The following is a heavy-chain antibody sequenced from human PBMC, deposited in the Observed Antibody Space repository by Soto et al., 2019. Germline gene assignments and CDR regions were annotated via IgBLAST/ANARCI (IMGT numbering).Heavy chain of an antibody. CDR1: GFTFSSYA. CDR3: AKERFGAPSSIAAL. Sequence: GGSLRLSCAASGFTFSSYAMSWIRQAPGKGLEWVSAISGSGGSTYYADSVKGRFTISRDNSKNTLYLQMNSLRAEDTAVYYCAKERFGAPSSIAALWGQGTLVTVSS. D-gene: IGHD6-6*01. CDR2: ISGSGGST. J-gene: IGHJ4*02. V-gene: IGHV3-23*01.